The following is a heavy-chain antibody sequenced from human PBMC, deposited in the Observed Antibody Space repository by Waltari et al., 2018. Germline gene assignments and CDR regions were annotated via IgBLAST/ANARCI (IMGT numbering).Heavy chain of an antibody. V-gene: IGHV1-69*08. CDR3: ARGYYYDSSGYHTYYYYGMDV. CDR2: IIPILGTA. Sequence: QVQLVQSGAEVKKPGSSVTVSCKASGGTFSSYAISWVRQAPGQGLEWMGRIIPILGTANDAQKFQGRVTSTADKSTSTAYMELSSLRSEDTAVYYCARGYYYDSSGYHTYYYYGMDVWGQGTTVTVSS. CDR1: GGTFSSYA. D-gene: IGHD3-22*01. J-gene: IGHJ6*02.